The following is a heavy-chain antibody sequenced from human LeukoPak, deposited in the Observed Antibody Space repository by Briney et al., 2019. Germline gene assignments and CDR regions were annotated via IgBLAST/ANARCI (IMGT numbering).Heavy chain of an antibody. CDR2: IYTSGST. D-gene: IGHD4-23*01. Sequence: SETLSLTCTVSGGSISSYYWSWIRQPPGKGLEWIGYIYTSGSTNYNPSLKSRVTISVDTSKNQFSLKLSSVTAADTAVYYCARHVKRAWDYGGNPVGPYFDYWGQGTLVTVSS. V-gene: IGHV4-4*09. CDR3: ARHVKRAWDYGGNPVGPYFDY. CDR1: GGSISSYY. J-gene: IGHJ4*02.